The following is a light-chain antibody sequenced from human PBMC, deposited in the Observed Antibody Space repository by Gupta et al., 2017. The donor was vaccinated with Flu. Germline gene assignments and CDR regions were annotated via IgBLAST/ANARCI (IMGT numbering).Light chain of an antibody. CDR3: NSYAGNNNVV. J-gene: IGLJ3*02. Sequence: ALNQSSSASGSPGQAITISCPRTSSDVDGSNYVSWYQQHPGKAPNLMMYEVTTRSSGVPDRFSDSESTNTASLIVSGLQAEDEADYYCNSYAGNNNVVFGGGTKLTVL. CDR2: EVT. V-gene: IGLV2-8*01. CDR1: SSDVDGSNY.